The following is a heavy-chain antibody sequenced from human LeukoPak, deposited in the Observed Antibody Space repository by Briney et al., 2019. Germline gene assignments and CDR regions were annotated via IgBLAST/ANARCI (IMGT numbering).Heavy chain of an antibody. CDR1: GFTFSTYA. D-gene: IGHD1-1*01. CDR3: ARDPSTVPHSVNWAANWFDP. J-gene: IGHJ5*02. CDR2: TSYDGSNK. Sequence: GGSLRLSCAASGFTFSTYAMHWVRQVPGKGLEWLAITSYDGSNKFYADPVKGRFTISRDNSKNMLYLEMNSLTPDDAAVYYCARDPSTVPHSVNWAANWFDPWGQGTLVTVSS. V-gene: IGHV3-30-3*01.